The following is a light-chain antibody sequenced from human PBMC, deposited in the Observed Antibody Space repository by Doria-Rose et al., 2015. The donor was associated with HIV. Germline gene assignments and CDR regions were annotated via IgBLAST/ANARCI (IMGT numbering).Light chain of an antibody. CDR3: HQYGTSWT. CDR1: XXFXSTX. J-gene: IGKJ1*01. V-gene: IGKV3-20*01. CDR2: DGS. Sequence: TXXPGTXXLSXGXXAXLXXXXXXXFXSTXLAWYQQKPGQAPSLLIYDGSTRATGIPDRFSASGSGTDFTLTINRLEPEDFALYYCHQYGTSWTFGQGAKVEI.